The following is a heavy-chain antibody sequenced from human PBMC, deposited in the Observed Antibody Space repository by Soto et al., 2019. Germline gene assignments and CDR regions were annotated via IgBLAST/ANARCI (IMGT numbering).Heavy chain of an antibody. Sequence: SVKVSCKASGGTFSSYAFSWVRQAPGQGLEWMGGIIPIFGTANYAQKFQGRVTITADESTSTAYMELSSLRSEDTAVYYCARSLLNVILPLGYWGQGTLVTVSS. J-gene: IGHJ4*02. CDR2: IIPIFGTA. V-gene: IGHV1-69*13. CDR1: GGTFSSYA. D-gene: IGHD3-3*02. CDR3: ARSLLNVILPLGY.